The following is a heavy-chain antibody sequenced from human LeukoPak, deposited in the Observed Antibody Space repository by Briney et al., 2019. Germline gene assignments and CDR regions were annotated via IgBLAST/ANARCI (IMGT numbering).Heavy chain of an antibody. CDR2: IYPGDSDT. Sequence: GESLKISCKGSGYTFTSYWIAWVRQMPGKGLEWMGIIYPGDSDTRYSPSFQGQVTISADKSISTAYLQWSSLKASDTAMYYCAKANSGTYPELDYWGQETMLTVSS. J-gene: IGHJ4*02. CDR1: GYTFTSYW. CDR3: AKANSGTYPELDY. V-gene: IGHV5-51*01. D-gene: IGHD1-26*01.